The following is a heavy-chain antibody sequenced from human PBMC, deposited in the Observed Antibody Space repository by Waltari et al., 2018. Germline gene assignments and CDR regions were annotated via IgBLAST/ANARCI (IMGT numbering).Heavy chain of an antibody. Sequence: QVQLQESGPGLVKPSETLSLTCAVSGYSISRGHYWGWIRQPPGKGLEWIGSIYHSGSTYYNPSLKSRVTISVDTSKNQFSLKLSSVTAADTAVYYCAGQLGMVYFDYWGQGTLVTVSS. J-gene: IGHJ4*02. CDR2: IYHSGST. CDR1: GYSISRGHY. V-gene: IGHV4-38-2*01. CDR3: AGQLGMVYFDY. D-gene: IGHD7-27*01.